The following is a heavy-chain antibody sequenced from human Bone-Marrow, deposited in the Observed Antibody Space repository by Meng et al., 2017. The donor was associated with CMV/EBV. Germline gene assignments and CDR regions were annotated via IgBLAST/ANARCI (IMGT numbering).Heavy chain of an antibody. V-gene: IGHV3-23*01. Sequence: GGSLRLSCAASGFTFSSYAMSWVRQAPGKGLEWVSAISGSGGSTYYADSVKGRFTISRDNSKNTLYLQMNSLRAEDTAVYYCAKDRVVVPAAPPYYFDYWGQGTLVTVSS. CDR3: AKDRVVVPAAPPYYFDY. J-gene: IGHJ4*02. D-gene: IGHD2-2*01. CDR1: GFTFSSYA. CDR2: ISGSGGST.